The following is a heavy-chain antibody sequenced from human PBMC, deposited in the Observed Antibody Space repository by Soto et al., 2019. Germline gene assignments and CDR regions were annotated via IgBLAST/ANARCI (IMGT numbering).Heavy chain of an antibody. CDR2: IYTSGST. Sequence: QVQLQESGPGLVKPSETLSLTCTVSGGSISSYYWSWIRQPAGKGLEWIGRIYTSGSTNYNPSLKSRVTMSVDTSKIQFSLKLSSVTAADTAVYYCARGGQVWYGFHPSWFDPWGQGTLVTVSS. V-gene: IGHV4-4*07. J-gene: IGHJ5*02. CDR3: ARGGQVWYGFHPSWFDP. D-gene: IGHD6-13*01. CDR1: GGSISSYY.